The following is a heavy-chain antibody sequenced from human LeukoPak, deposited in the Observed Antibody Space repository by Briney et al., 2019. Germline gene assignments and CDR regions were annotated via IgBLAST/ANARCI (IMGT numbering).Heavy chain of an antibody. CDR3: ALRGYGVFSPFDY. D-gene: IGHD4-17*01. V-gene: IGHV3-23*01. Sequence: GGSLRLSCAASGFTFSNYAMSWVRQAPGKGLEWVSVISGSGDSTYYADSVKGRFTISRDNSRNTVYPQMNSLRAEDTALYYCALRGYGVFSPFDYWGQGTLVTVSS. CDR1: GFTFSNYA. CDR2: ISGSGDST. J-gene: IGHJ4*02.